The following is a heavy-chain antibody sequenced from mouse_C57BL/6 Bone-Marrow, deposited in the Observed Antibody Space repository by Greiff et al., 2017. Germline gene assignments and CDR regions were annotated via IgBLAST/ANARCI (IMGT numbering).Heavy chain of an antibody. CDR3: AREGAYDYPLAMDY. CDR1: GYTFTSYW. D-gene: IGHD2-4*01. V-gene: IGHV1-55*01. J-gene: IGHJ4*01. CDR2: IYPGSGST. Sequence: QVQLQQPGAELVKPGASAKMSCKASGYTFTSYWITWVKQRPGQGLEWIGDIYPGSGSTNYNEKFKSKATLTVDTSSSTAYMQLSSLTSEDSAVYYCAREGAYDYPLAMDYWGQGTSATVSS.